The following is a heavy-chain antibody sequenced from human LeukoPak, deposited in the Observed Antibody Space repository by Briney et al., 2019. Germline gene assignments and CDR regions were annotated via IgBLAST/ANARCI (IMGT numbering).Heavy chain of an antibody. CDR3: ARGRMAGTYVFDY. V-gene: IGHV1-69*13. Sequence: GASVKVSCKASGGTFSSYAISWVRQAPGQGLEWMGGIIPIFGTANYAQKFQGRVTITADESTSTAYMELSSLRSEDTAVYYCARGRMAGTYVFDYWGQGTLATVSS. D-gene: IGHD6-19*01. J-gene: IGHJ4*02. CDR1: GGTFSSYA. CDR2: IIPIFGTA.